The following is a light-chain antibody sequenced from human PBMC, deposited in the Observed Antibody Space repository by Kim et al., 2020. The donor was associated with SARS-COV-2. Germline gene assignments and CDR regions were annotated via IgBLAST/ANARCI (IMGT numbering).Light chain of an antibody. CDR1: SSDVGGYNY. CDR2: DVS. V-gene: IGLV2-14*03. CDR3: SSYTGSGTLV. Sequence: ALTQPASVSGSPGQSITMSCTGTSSDVGGYNYVSWYQQYPGKVPKLLIYDVSNRPAGVSNRFSGTKSGNTASLTISGLQAEDEADYYCSSYTGSGTLVFGGGTKLTVL. J-gene: IGLJ2*01.